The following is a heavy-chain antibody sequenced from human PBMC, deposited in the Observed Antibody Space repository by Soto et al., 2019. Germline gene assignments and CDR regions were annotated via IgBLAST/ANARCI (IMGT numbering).Heavy chain of an antibody. CDR3: ARGGDYGSGSIPAYYFDY. D-gene: IGHD3-10*01. V-gene: IGHV1-69*13. CDR1: GGTFSSYA. J-gene: IGHJ4*02. Sequence: ASVKVSCKASGGTFSSYAISWVRQAPGQGLEWMGGIIPIFGTANYAQKFQGRVTITADESTSTAYMELSSLRSEDTAVYYCARGGDYGSGSIPAYYFDYWGQGTLVTVSS. CDR2: IIPIFGTA.